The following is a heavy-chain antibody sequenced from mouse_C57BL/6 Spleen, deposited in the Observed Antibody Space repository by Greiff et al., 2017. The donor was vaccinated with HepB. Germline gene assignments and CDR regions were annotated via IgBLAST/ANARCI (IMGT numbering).Heavy chain of an antibody. Sequence: VQLQQSGAELVRPGASVKLSCTASGFNIKDDYMHWVKQRPEQGLEWIGWIDPENGDTEYASKFQGKATITADTSSNTAYLQLSSLTSEYTAVYYCTTSGTVVSWGQGTTLTVSS. CDR3: TTSGTVVS. D-gene: IGHD1-1*01. J-gene: IGHJ2*01. CDR1: GFNIKDDY. CDR2: IDPENGDT. V-gene: IGHV14-4*01.